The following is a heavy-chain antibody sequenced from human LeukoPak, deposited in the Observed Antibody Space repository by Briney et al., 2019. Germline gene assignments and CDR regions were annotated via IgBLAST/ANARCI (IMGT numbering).Heavy chain of an antibody. J-gene: IGHJ4*02. Sequence: GASVMVSCKASGGTFSSYAISWVRQAPGQGLEWMGGIIPIFGTANYAQKFQGRVTITADESTSTAYMELSSLRSEDMAVYYCARDVPYHNWGQGTLVTVSS. CDR2: IIPIFGTA. CDR3: ARDVPYHN. V-gene: IGHV1-69*13. CDR1: GGTFSSYA.